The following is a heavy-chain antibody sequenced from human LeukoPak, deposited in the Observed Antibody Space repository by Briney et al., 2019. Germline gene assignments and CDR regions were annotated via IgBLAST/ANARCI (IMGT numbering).Heavy chain of an antibody. Sequence: GGSLRLSCAASGFTFSSYSMNWVRQAPGKGLEWVSYISSSSSTIYYADSVKGRFTISRDNAKNSLYLQMNSLRAEDTAVYYCAREAEWELLSANWFDPWGQGTLVTVSS. V-gene: IGHV3-48*04. CDR1: GFTFSSYS. CDR2: ISSSSSTI. J-gene: IGHJ5*02. CDR3: AREAEWELLSANWFDP. D-gene: IGHD1-26*01.